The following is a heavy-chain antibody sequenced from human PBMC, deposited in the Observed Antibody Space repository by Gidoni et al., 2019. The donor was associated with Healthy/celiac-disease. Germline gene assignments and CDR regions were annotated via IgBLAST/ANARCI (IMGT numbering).Heavy chain of an antibody. D-gene: IGHD2-2*01. CDR2: INHSGST. J-gene: IGHJ3*02. V-gene: IGHV4-34*01. CDR1: GGSFSGYY. CDR3: ASTSGYCSSTSCYGAFDI. Sequence: QVNLQQLGAGLLKPSETLSLTCAVYGGSFSGYYWSCIRQPPGKGLEWIGEINHSGSTNYNPSRKSRVTISVDTSKNQFSLKLSSVTAADTAVYYCASTSGYCSSTSCYGAFDIWGQGTMVTVSS.